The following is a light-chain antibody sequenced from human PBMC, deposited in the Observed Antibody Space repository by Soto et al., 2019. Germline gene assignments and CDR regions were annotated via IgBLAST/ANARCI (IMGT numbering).Light chain of an antibody. J-gene: IGKJ4*01. CDR2: AAS. Sequence: IHMTHSPFSLSSSVCYIVTITCRSSQSISRDLNWYQQKPGKAPNLLIYAASTLESGVPSRFSGSGSGTDFTLTISSLQLEDFATYYCQQNYSTPLAFGGGTKVDIK. V-gene: IGKV1-39*01. CDR1: QSISRD. CDR3: QQNYSTPLA.